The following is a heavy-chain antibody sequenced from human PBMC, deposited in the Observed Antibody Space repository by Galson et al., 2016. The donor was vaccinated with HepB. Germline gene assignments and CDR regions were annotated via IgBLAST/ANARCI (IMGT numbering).Heavy chain of an antibody. V-gene: IGHV3-23*01. Sequence: SLRLSCAASGFTFTNYAMSWVRQAPGKGLEWVSVIAASGGGPNYAGSVKGRFTISRDNSKNTLYLQMNDLRAEDSAVYFCAKPGGYNLGPFDFWGQGTLVTVSS. CDR3: AKPGGYNLGPFDF. D-gene: IGHD2-8*02. CDR1: GFTFTNYA. J-gene: IGHJ4*02. CDR2: IAASGGGP.